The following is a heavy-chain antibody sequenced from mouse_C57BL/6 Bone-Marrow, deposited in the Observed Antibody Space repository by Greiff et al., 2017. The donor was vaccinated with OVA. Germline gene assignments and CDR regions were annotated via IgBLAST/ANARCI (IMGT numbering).Heavy chain of an antibody. V-gene: IGHV7-1*01. Sequence: EVKLVESGGGLVQSGRSLRLSCATSGFTFSDFYMEWVRQAPGKGLEWIAASRNKANDYTTEYSASVKGRFIVSRDTSQSILYLQMNALRAEDTAMYYCARDAMGAWFAYWGQGTLVTVSA. CDR3: ARDAMGAWFAY. CDR1: GFTFSDFY. J-gene: IGHJ3*01. CDR2: SRNKANDYTT.